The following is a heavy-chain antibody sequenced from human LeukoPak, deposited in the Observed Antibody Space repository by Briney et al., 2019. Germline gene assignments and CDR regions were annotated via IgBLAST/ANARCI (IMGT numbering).Heavy chain of an antibody. CDR1: GFTFSSYE. V-gene: IGHV3-48*03. J-gene: IGHJ4*02. CDR2: ISTDGSTT. CDR3: VREATAEYYFDY. Sequence: PGGSLRLSCAASGFTFSSYEMRWFRQAPGKGLEWISYISTDGSTTNYAESVRGRFTISRDNAKYALYLQMNSLRGEDTAFYYCVREATAEYYFDYWGQGTLVTVSS. D-gene: IGHD6-13*01.